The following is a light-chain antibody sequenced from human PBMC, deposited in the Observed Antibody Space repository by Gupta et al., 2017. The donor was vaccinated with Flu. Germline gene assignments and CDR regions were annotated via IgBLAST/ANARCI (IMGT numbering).Light chain of an antibody. CDR2: YNN. CDR3: AAWDDSLNGYV. Sequence: QSVLTPPPSASGTPGPRVTISCSGSSPNIGINTVNWYQQFPGTAPKLLIYYNNQRPSGVPDRFSGSKSGTSASLAISGLQSEDEADYYCAAWDDSLNGYVFGTVTKVTVL. CDR1: SPNIGINT. V-gene: IGLV1-44*01. J-gene: IGLJ1*01.